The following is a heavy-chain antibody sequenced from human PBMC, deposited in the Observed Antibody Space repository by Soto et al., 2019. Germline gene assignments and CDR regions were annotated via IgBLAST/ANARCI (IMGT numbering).Heavy chain of an antibody. J-gene: IGHJ6*03. V-gene: IGHV3-30*18. Sequence: GESLKISCAASGFTFSSYGMHWVRQAPGKGLEWVAVISYDGSNKYYADSVKGRFTISRDNSKNTLYLQMNSLRAEDTAVYYCAKDFPSGSFFYYYYYMDVWGKGTTVTVSS. D-gene: IGHD6-19*01. CDR3: AKDFPSGSFFYYYYYMDV. CDR1: GFTFSSYG. CDR2: ISYDGSNK.